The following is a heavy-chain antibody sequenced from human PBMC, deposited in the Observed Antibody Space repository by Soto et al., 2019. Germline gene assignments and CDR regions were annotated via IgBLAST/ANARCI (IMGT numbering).Heavy chain of an antibody. D-gene: IGHD5-18*01. CDR3: AKDSGYSYGYDYFDN. J-gene: IGHJ4*02. CDR1: GFTFSSYA. V-gene: IGHV3-23*01. Sequence: EVQLLESGGGLVQPGGSLRLSCAASGFTFSSYAMSWVRQAPGKGLEWVSGISGSGGSTNYADSVKGRFTISRDNSKNTLYLQMNRLRAEDTAVYYCAKDSGYSYGYDYFDNWGQGTLVTVSS. CDR2: ISGSGGST.